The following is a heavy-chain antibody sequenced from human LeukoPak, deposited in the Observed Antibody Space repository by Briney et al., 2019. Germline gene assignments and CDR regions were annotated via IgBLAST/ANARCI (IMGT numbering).Heavy chain of an antibody. J-gene: IGHJ4*02. CDR2: IYSGGNT. D-gene: IGHD2/OR15-2a*01. CDR1: GFTVSINS. CDR3: ARRAGEYSHPYDY. Sequence: GGSLRLSCTVSGFTVSINSMSRARQAPGKGLEWVSFIYSGGNTHYSDSVKGRFTISRDNSKNTLYLQMNSLRAEDTAVYYCARRAGEYSHPYDYWGQGTLVTVSS. V-gene: IGHV3-53*01.